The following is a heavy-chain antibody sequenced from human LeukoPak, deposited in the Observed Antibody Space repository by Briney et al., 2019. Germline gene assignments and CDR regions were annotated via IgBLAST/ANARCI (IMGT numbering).Heavy chain of an antibody. Sequence: SSETLSLTCTVSDGSISSYYWSWIRQPAGRGLEWIGRLYTSGSNYNPSLKSRVAMSVDTSKNRFSLRLSSVTAADTAVYYCARGVSGYYYDWGQGIPVIVSS. J-gene: IGHJ4*02. V-gene: IGHV4-4*07. CDR2: LYTSGS. D-gene: IGHD3-22*01. CDR1: DGSISSYY. CDR3: ARGVSGYYYD.